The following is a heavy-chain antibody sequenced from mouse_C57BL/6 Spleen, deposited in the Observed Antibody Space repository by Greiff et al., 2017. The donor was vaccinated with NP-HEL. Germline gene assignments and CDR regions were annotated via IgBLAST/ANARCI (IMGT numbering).Heavy chain of an antibody. CDR2: IDPSDSYT. V-gene: IGHV1-50*01. CDR1: GYTFTSYW. Sequence: VQLQQPGAELVKPGASVKLSCKASGYTFTSYWMQWVKQRPGQGLEWIGEIDPSDSYTNYNQKFKGKATLTVDTSSSTAYMQLSSLTSEDSAVYYCARGIDDGPFDYWGQGTTLTVSS. J-gene: IGHJ2*01. D-gene: IGHD2-3*01. CDR3: ARGIDDGPFDY.